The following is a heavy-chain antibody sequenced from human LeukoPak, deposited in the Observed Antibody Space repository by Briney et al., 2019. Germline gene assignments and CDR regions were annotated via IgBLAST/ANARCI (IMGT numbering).Heavy chain of an antibody. V-gene: IGHV4-34*01. CDR1: GGSINSYY. CDR2: INHSGST. CDR3: ARGLLGAAAGRIDY. Sequence: SETLSLTCSVSGGSINSYYWSWIRQPPGKGLEWIGEINHSGSTNYNPSLKSRVTISVDTSKNQFSLKLSSVTAADTAVYYCARGLLGAAAGRIDYWGQGTLVTVSS. D-gene: IGHD6-13*01. J-gene: IGHJ4*02.